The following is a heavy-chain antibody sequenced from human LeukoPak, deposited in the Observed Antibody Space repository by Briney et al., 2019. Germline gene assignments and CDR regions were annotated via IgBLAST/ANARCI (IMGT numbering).Heavy chain of an antibody. CDR1: GGSVSSGSNY. CDR2: IYYSGRS. J-gene: IGHJ5*02. V-gene: IGHV4-61*10. D-gene: IGHD3-10*01. CDR3: ARVLRPITMVRRSNWFDP. Sequence: SETLSLTCTVSGGSVSSGSNYWNWIRQPAGKGLEWIGYIYYSGRSNYNPSLKSRVTISVDTSKNQFSLKLSSVTAADTAVYYCARVLRPITMVRRSNWFDPWGQGTLVTVSS.